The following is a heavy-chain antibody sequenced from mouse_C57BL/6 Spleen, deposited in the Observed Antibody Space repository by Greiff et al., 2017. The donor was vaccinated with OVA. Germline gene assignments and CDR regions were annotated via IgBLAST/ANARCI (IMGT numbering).Heavy chain of an antibody. Sequence: QVQLQQPGAELVKPGASVKMSCKASGYTFTSYCITWVKQRPGQGLEWIGDIYPGIGSTNYNEKFKSKATLTVDTSSSTAYMQLSSLTSEDSAVYYCALGRGDFDYWGQGTTLTVSS. D-gene: IGHD4-1*01. J-gene: IGHJ2*01. CDR1: GYTFTSYC. V-gene: IGHV1-55*01. CDR3: ALGRGDFDY. CDR2: IYPGIGST.